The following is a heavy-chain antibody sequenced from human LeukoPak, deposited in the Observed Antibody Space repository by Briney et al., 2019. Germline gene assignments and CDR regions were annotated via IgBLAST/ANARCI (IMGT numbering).Heavy chain of an antibody. Sequence: NLGGSLRLSCAASGFTFTSYALNWVRQAPGKGLEWVSSITGNSIYIYSADSVKGRFTISRDNAKNSLSLQMNSLRAEDTAVYYCVRRVDYTDYAHFDYWGQGTLVTVSS. CDR3: VRRVDYTDYAHFDY. J-gene: IGHJ4*02. V-gene: IGHV3-21*01. CDR2: ITGNSIYI. D-gene: IGHD2-2*02. CDR1: GFTFTSYA.